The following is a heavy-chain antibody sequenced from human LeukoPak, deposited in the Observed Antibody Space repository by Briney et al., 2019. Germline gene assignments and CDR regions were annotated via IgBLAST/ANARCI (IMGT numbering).Heavy chain of an antibody. Sequence: PSETLSLTCTVSGGSISSYYWSWIRQPPGKGLEWIGYIYYSGSTNYNPSLKSRVTISVDTSKNQFSLKLSSVTAADTAVYNCARLNYYDSSGYYHNFDYWGQGTLVTVSS. CDR1: GGSISSYY. J-gene: IGHJ4*02. CDR2: IYYSGST. V-gene: IGHV4-59*08. D-gene: IGHD3-22*01. CDR3: ARLNYYDSSGYYHNFDY.